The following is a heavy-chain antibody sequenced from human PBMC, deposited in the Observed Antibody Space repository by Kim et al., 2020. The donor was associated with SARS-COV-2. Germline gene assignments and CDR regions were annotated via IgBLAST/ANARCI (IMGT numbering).Heavy chain of an antibody. V-gene: IGHV3-9*01. CDR2: ISWNSGSI. CDR1: GFTFDDYA. D-gene: IGHD3-10*01. CDR3: AKGSNPMVRELIDY. J-gene: IGHJ4*02. Sequence: GGSLRLSCAASGFTFDDYAMHWVRQAPGKGLEWVSGISWNSGSIGYADSVKGRFTISRDNAKNSLYLQMNSLRAEDTALYYCAKGSNPMVRELIDYWGQGTLVTVSS.